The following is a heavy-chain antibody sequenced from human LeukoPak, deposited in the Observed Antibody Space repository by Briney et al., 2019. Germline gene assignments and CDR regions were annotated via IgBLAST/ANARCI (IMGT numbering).Heavy chain of an antibody. CDR1: GYIFTGYY. CDR2: INPNSGGT. Sequence: ASVKVSCKASGYIFTGYYMHWVRQAPGQGLEWMGWINPNSGGTNYAQRFQGRVTMTRDTSIGTAYMELSRLTSDDTAVYYCARARIYSGYDALDYWGQGTLVTVSS. CDR3: ARARIYSGYDALDY. D-gene: IGHD5-12*01. V-gene: IGHV1-2*02. J-gene: IGHJ4*02.